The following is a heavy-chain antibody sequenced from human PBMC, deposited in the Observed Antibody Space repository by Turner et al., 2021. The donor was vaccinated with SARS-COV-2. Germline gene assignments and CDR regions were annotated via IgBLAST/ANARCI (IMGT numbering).Heavy chain of an antibody. V-gene: IGHV3-30*18. CDR3: AKSQGLYCSGGSCYSAVFDY. D-gene: IGHD2-15*01. CDR2: ISYDGSNK. Sequence: QVQLVESGGGVVQPGRSLRLSCAASGFTFSSYGMHWVRQAPGKGLELVAVISYDGSNKYYADSVKGRFTISRDNSKNTLYLQMNSLRAEDTAVYYCAKSQGLYCSGGSCYSAVFDYWGQGTLVTVSS. CDR1: GFTFSSYG. J-gene: IGHJ4*02.